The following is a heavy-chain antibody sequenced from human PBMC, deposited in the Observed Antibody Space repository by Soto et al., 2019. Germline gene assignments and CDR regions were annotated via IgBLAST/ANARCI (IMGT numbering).Heavy chain of an antibody. Sequence: GGSLRLSCAASGFTFSSYAMSWVRQAPGKGLEWVSAISGSGGSTYYADSVKGRFTISRDNSKNTLYLQMNSLRAEDTAVYYCAKIPLVRPKQYDFDYWGQGTLVTVSS. J-gene: IGHJ4*02. CDR3: AKIPLVRPKQYDFDY. V-gene: IGHV3-23*01. D-gene: IGHD6-6*01. CDR1: GFTFSSYA. CDR2: ISGSGGST.